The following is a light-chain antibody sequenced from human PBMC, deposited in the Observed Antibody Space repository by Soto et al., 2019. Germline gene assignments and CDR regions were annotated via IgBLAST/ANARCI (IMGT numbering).Light chain of an antibody. V-gene: IGLV2-14*01. CDR1: SSDVGAYHY. CDR2: EVS. Sequence: QSVLTQPASVSGAPGQSITISCTGTSSDVGAYHYVSWYEQHPGKAPKLMIYEVSNRPSGVSNRFSGSKSGNTASLTISGLQAEDEADYYCSPYTSSGTYVFGAGTKVTVL. J-gene: IGLJ1*01. CDR3: SPYTSSGTYV.